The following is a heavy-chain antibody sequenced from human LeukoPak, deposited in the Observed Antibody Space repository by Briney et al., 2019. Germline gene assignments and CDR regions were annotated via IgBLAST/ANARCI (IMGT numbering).Heavy chain of an antibody. CDR2: ISSSSSTI. Sequence: GGSLRLSCAASGFTFSSYSMNWVRQAPGKGLEWVSYISSSSSTIYYADSVKGRFTISRDNAKNSLYLQMNSLRAEDTAVYYCARERTAAAFDYWGQGTLVTVSS. CDR3: ARERTAAAFDY. CDR1: GFTFSSYS. D-gene: IGHD6-13*01. J-gene: IGHJ4*02. V-gene: IGHV3-48*04.